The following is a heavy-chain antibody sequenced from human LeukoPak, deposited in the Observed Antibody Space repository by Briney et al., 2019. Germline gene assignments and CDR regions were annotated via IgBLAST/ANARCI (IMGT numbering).Heavy chain of an antibody. V-gene: IGHV3-53*01. J-gene: IGHJ4*02. CDR1: GFTFSSNY. CDR2: IYSGGST. D-gene: IGHD5-12*01. CDR3: AREAPSGYDYLDY. Sequence: GGSLRLPCAASGFTFSSNYMSWVRQAPGKGLEWVSVIYSGGSTYYADSVKGRFTISRDNSKNTLYLQMNSLRAEDTAVYYCAREAPSGYDYLDYWGQGTLVTVSS.